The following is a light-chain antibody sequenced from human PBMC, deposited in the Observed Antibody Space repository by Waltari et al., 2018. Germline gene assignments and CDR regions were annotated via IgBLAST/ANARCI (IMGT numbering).Light chain of an antibody. J-gene: IGLJ1*01. CDR2: SNN. CDR3: AAWDDSLTSFV. Sequence: QSVLTQPPSVSGTPGQRVTISCSGSSANSGSNPVTWYHQLPGTAPKVLIYSNNQRPSGVPDRFAGSKSGTSASLAISGLQSEDEADYYCAAWDDSLTSFVFGSGTTVTVL. V-gene: IGLV1-44*01. CDR1: SANSGSNP.